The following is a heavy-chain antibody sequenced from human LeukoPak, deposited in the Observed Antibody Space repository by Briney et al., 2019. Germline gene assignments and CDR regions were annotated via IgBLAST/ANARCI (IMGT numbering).Heavy chain of an antibody. CDR3: ARDGYSGNDGL. Sequence: SETLSLTCTVSGASIRSGFYYWSWIRQPPGKGLEWIGYIYYSGSTNYNPSLKSRVTISVDTSKNQFSLKLSSVTAADTAVYYCARDGYSGNDGLWGQGTLVTVSS. CDR2: IYYSGST. V-gene: IGHV4-61*01. D-gene: IGHD5-12*01. J-gene: IGHJ4*02. CDR1: GASIRSGFYY.